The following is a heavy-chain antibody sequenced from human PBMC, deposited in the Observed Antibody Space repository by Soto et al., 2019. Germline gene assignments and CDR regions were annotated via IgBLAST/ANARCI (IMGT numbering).Heavy chain of an antibody. CDR2: IYSGGST. Sequence: VGSLRLSCAASGFTVSSNYMSWVRQAPGKGLEWVSVIYSGGSTYYADSVKGRFTISRDNSKNTLYLQMNSLRAEDTAVYYCARGHVDTAMVSDYWGQGTLVTVSS. V-gene: IGHV3-53*01. CDR1: GFTVSSNY. J-gene: IGHJ4*02. CDR3: ARGHVDTAMVSDY. D-gene: IGHD5-18*01.